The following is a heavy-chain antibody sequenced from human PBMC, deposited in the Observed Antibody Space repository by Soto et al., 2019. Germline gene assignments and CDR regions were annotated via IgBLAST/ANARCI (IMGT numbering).Heavy chain of an antibody. CDR3: ARDRDGIAAAGTTLLY. V-gene: IGHV3-33*01. CDR1: GFTFSSYG. Sequence: VQLVESGGGVVQPGRSLRLSCAASGFTFSSYGMHWVRQAPGKGLEWVAVIWHDGSNKYYADSVKGRFTISRDNSKNTLYLQMNSLRAEDTAVYYCARDRDGIAAAGTTLLYWGQGTLVTVSS. J-gene: IGHJ4*02. D-gene: IGHD6-13*01. CDR2: IWHDGSNK.